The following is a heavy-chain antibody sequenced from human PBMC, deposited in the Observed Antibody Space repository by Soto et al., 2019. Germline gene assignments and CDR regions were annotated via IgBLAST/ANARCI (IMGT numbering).Heavy chain of an antibody. V-gene: IGHV3-30-3*01. Sequence: ESGGGVVQPGRSLRLSCAASGFTFSSYAMHWVRQAPGKGLEWVAVISYDGSNKYYADSVKGRFTISRDNSKNTLYLQMNSLRAEDTAVYYCARVTISGVAFDYWGQGTLVTVSS. D-gene: IGHD3-3*01. CDR2: ISYDGSNK. J-gene: IGHJ4*02. CDR3: ARVTISGVAFDY. CDR1: GFTFSSYA.